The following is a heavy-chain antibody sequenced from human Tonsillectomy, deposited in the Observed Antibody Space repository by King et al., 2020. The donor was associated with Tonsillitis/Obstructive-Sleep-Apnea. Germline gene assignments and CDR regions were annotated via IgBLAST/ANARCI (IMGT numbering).Heavy chain of an antibody. D-gene: IGHD7-27*01. Sequence: VQLVESGGDLVQPGGSLRLSCAASGFIFSSYWMAWVRQAPGKGLEWVANIKRDGSEKNYVDSVKGRFTMSRDNAKNSLYLQMNSLRVEDTAVYYCAIDPSGSLDYWGQGILVSVS. CDR3: AIDPSGSLDY. CDR1: GFIFSSYW. J-gene: IGHJ4*02. V-gene: IGHV3-7*03. CDR2: IKRDGSEK.